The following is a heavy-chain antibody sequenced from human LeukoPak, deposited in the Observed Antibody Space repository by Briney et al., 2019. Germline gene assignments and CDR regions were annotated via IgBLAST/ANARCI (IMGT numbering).Heavy chain of an antibody. Sequence: GGSLRLSCAASGFTFSNYAMSWVRQAPGKGLEWVSAISGSGGSTYYADFVKGRFTISRDNSKNTLYLQMNSLRAEDTAVYYCAKVRNYQYYYGMDVWGQGATVTVSS. D-gene: IGHD1-7*01. J-gene: IGHJ6*02. CDR1: GFTFSNYA. V-gene: IGHV3-23*01. CDR3: AKVRNYQYYYGMDV. CDR2: ISGSGGST.